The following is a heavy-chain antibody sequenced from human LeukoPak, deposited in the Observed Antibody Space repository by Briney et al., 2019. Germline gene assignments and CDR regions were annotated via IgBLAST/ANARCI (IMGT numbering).Heavy chain of an antibody. CDR2: ISGDDGST. CDR3: AKTSLPAVVHYFDY. V-gene: IGHV3-23*01. D-gene: IGHD6-19*01. CDR1: GFTFSSYA. Sequence: GGSLRLSCAASGFTFSSYAMSWVRQTPGKGLEWVSGISGDDGSTDYADSVKGRFTISRDNSKNTLHLQMSSLRAEDTAVYYCAKTSLPAVVHYFDYWGQGTLVTVSS. J-gene: IGHJ4*02.